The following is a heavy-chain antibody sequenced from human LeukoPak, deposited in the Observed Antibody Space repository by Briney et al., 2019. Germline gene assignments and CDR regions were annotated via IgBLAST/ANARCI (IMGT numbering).Heavy chain of an antibody. CDR2: ISGSGGST. V-gene: IGHV3-23*01. CDR1: GFTFSSYA. D-gene: IGHD1-26*01. CDR3: TRDREGSDY. Sequence: GGSLRLSCAASGFTFSSYAMSWVRQAPGKGLEWVSAISGSGGSTYYADSVKGRFTISRDNAENSLYLQMNGLRAEDTAVYYCTRDREGSDYWGQGTLVTVSS. J-gene: IGHJ4*02.